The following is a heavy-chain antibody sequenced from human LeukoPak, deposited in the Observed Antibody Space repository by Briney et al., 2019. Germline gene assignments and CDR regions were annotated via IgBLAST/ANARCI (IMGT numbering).Heavy chain of an antibody. CDR2: ISGSGGST. V-gene: IGHV3-23*01. J-gene: IGHJ6*02. Sequence: GGSLRLSCAASGFTFSSYAMSWVRQAPGKGLEWVSAISGSGGSTYYADSVKGRFTISRDNSKNTLYLQMNSLRAEDTAVYYCAKLRGATVTPHYYYYYGMDVWGQGTTVTVSS. D-gene: IGHD4-17*01. CDR1: GFTFSSYA. CDR3: AKLRGATVTPHYYYYYGMDV.